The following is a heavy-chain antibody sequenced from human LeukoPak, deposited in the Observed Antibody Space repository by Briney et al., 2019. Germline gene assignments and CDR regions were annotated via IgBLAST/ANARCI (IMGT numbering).Heavy chain of an antibody. CDR3: ARAASNYDFWSGYWDNWFDP. J-gene: IGHJ5*02. CDR1: GGSISSSSYY. CDR2: IYYSGST. V-gene: IGHV4-39*07. D-gene: IGHD3-3*01. Sequence: SETLSLTCTVSGGSISSSSYYWGWIRQPPGKGLEWIGSIYYSGSTYYNPPLKSRVTISVDTSKNQFSLKLSSVTAADTAVYYCARAASNYDFWSGYWDNWFDPWGQGTLVTVSS.